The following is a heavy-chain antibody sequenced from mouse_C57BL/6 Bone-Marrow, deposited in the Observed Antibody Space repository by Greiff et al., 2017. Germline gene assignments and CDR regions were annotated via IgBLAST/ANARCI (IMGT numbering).Heavy chain of an antibody. J-gene: IGHJ2*01. CDR1: GYTFTSYW. V-gene: IGHV1-69*01. CDR3: ARGGFPYYFDY. Sequence: VKLQQPEAELVMPGASVKLSCKASGYTFTSYWMHWVKQRPGQGLEWIGEIDPSDSYTNYNQKFKGKSTLTVDKSSSTAYMQLSSLTSEDSAVYYCARGGFPYYFDYWGQGTTLTVSS. CDR2: IDPSDSYT.